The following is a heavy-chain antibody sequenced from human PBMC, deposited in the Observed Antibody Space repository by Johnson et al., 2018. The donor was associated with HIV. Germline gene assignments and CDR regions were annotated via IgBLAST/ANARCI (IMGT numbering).Heavy chain of an antibody. D-gene: IGHD1-26*01. Sequence: QVQLVESGGGVVQPGRSLRLSCVASGFTFSSYGMHWVRQAPGKGLEWVAVISYDGSNKYYADSVKGRFTISRDNSKNTLYLQMNSLRAEDTAGYYCARDQVGRGGAFDIWGQGTMVTVSS. V-gene: IGHV3-33*05. CDR2: ISYDGSNK. CDR1: GFTFSSYG. CDR3: ARDQVGRGGAFDI. J-gene: IGHJ3*02.